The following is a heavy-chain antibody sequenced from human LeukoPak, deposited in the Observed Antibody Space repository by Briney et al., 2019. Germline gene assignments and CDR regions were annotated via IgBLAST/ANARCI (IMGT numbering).Heavy chain of an antibody. CDR1: GGTFSSYA. CDR2: IIPIFGTA. J-gene: IGHJ3*02. V-gene: IGHV1-69*13. D-gene: IGHD3-22*01. Sequence: GASVKVSCKASGGTFSSYAISWARQAPGQGLEWMGGIIPIFGTANYAQKFQGRVTITADESTSTAYMELSSLRSEDTAVYYCASGYYYDRRYGAFDIWGQGTMVTVSS. CDR3: ASGYYYDRRYGAFDI.